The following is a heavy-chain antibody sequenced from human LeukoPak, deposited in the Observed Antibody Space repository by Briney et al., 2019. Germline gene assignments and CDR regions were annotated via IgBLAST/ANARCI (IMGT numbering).Heavy chain of an antibody. CDR2: INHSGST. J-gene: IGHJ4*02. CDR1: GGSFSGYH. D-gene: IGHD6-6*01. V-gene: IGHV4-34*01. CDR3: ARGPSSSDY. Sequence: SETLSLTCAVYGGSFSGYHWSWIRQPPGKGLEWIGEINHSGSTNYNPSLKSRVTISVDTSKNQFSLKLSSVTAADTAVYYCARGPSSSDYWGQGTLVTVSS.